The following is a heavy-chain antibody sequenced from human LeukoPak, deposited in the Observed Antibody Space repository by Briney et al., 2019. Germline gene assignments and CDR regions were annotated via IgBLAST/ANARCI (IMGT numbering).Heavy chain of an antibody. V-gene: IGHV1-69-2*01. Sequence: ASVKVSCKASGYTFSDYFMHWVQQAPGKGLVWMGRVDPEDGKTKYAEKFQGGVTITADTSTDTVYMELSGLTSADTAVYYCATGRVIVVNYWGQGTLVTVSS. CDR1: GYTFSDYF. CDR3: ATGRVIVVNY. CDR2: VDPEDGKT. J-gene: IGHJ4*02. D-gene: IGHD2/OR15-2a*01.